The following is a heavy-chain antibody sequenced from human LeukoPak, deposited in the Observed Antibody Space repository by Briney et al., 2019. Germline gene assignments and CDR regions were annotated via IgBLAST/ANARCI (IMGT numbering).Heavy chain of an antibody. CDR2: INHSGST. Sequence: SETLSLTCAVYGGSFSGYYWSWIRQPPGKGLEWIGEINHSGSTNYNPSLKSRVTISVDTSKNQFSLKLSSVTAADTAVYYCARGSGSYRNIYFDYWGQGTLVTVSS. J-gene: IGHJ4*02. CDR3: ARGSGSYRNIYFDY. CDR1: GGSFSGYY. V-gene: IGHV4-34*01. D-gene: IGHD1-26*01.